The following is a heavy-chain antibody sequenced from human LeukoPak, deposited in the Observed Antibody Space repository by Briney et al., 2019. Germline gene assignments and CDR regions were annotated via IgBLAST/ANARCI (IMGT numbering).Heavy chain of an antibody. CDR3: ARDHFDSGSSWDSYFDY. J-gene: IGHJ4*02. CDR1: GGSISSYY. D-gene: IGHD6-13*01. CDR2: IYYSGST. Sequence: SETLSLTCTVSGGSISSYYWSWIRQPPGKGLEWIGYIYYSGSTNYNPSLKSRVTISVDTSKNQFSLKLSSVTAADTAVYYCARDHFDSGSSWDSYFDYWGQGTLVTVSS. V-gene: IGHV4-59*12.